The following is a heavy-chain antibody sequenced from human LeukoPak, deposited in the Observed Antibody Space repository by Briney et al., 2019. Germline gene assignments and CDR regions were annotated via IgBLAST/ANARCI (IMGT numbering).Heavy chain of an antibody. V-gene: IGHV1-46*01. J-gene: IGHJ6*03. CDR1: GYTFTSYY. D-gene: IGHD3-10*01. CDR3: ARAVQFYYYYMDV. Sequence: ASVEVSCKASGYTFTSYYMHWVRQAPGQGLEWMGIINPSGGSTSYAQKFQGRVTMTRDMSTSTVYMELSSLRSEDTAVYYCARAVQFYYYYMDVWGKGTTVTVSS. CDR2: INPSGGST.